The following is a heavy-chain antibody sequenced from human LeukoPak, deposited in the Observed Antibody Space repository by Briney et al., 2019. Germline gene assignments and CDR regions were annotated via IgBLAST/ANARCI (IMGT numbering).Heavy chain of an antibody. Sequence: SVKVSCKASGGTFSSYTISWVRQPPGQGLEWMGRIIPILGIANYAQKFQGRVTITADKSTSTAYMELSSLRSEDTAVYYCARGPPVGWVVVPAANDDYWGQGTLVTVSS. J-gene: IGHJ4*02. CDR1: GGTFSSYT. V-gene: IGHV1-69*02. D-gene: IGHD2-2*01. CDR2: IIPILGIA. CDR3: ARGPPVGWVVVPAANDDY.